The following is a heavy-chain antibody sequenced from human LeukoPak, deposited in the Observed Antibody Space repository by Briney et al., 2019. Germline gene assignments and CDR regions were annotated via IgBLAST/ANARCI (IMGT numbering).Heavy chain of an antibody. V-gene: IGHV4-30-4*08. CDR3: AREPYGDSAFGFDY. J-gene: IGHJ4*02. CDR1: GGSISSGDYY. Sequence: PSGTLSLTCTVSGGSISSGDYYWSWIRQPPGKGLEWIGYIYYSGSTYYNPSLKSRVTISVDTSKNQFSLKLSSVTAADTAVYYCAREPYGDSAFGFDYWGQGTLVTVSS. CDR2: IYYSGST. D-gene: IGHD4-17*01.